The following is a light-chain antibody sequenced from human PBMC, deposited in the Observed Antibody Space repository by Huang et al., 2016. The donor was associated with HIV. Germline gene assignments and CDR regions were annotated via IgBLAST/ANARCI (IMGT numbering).Light chain of an antibody. CDR3: QHSDGLSPLT. CDR1: QNVGTS. V-gene: IGKV1-8*01. CDR2: DAS. J-gene: IGKJ4*01. Sequence: IRMTQSPSSLSASTGDRVTITCRASQNVGTSLAWYQQRPGRAPVLLIYDASTLRRGVPSRFGGSGSRTVFTLTIGCLQVEDAATYYCQHSDGLSPLTFGGGT.